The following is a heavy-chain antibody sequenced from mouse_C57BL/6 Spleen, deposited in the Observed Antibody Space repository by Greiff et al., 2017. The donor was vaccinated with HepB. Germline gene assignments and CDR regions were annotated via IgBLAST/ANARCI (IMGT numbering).Heavy chain of an antibody. D-gene: IGHD1-1*01. J-gene: IGHJ3*01. CDR3: TRPYYYGSSYAY. CDR2: IDPETGGT. V-gene: IGHV1-15*01. CDR1: GYTFTDYE. Sequence: QVQLKQSGAELVRPGASVTLSCKASGYTFTDYEMHWVKQTPVHGLEWIGAIDPETGGTAYNQKFKGKAILTADKSSSTAYMELRSLTSEDSAVYYCTRPYYYGSSYAYWGQGTLVTVSA.